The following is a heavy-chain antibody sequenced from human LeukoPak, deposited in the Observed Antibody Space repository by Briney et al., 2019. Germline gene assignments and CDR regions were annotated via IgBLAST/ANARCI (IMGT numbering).Heavy chain of an antibody. D-gene: IGHD1-26*01. CDR3: ARASSSGRRGWDY. Sequence: GGSLRLTCAASGFTFSSHWMNWVRQAPGKGLEWVANIHEDGSEKYYVDSVKGRFTISRDNAKNSLYLQMNSLRAEDTAVYYCARASSSGRRGWDYWGQGTLVTVSS. CDR1: GFTFSSHW. CDR2: IHEDGSEK. V-gene: IGHV3-7*04. J-gene: IGHJ4*02.